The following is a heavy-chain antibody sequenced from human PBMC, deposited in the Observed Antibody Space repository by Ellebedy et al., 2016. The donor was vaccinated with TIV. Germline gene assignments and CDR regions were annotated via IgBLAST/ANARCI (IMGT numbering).Heavy chain of an antibody. CDR2: IYYSGGT. D-gene: IGHD6-13*01. Sequence: MPSETLSLTCAVSGGSISPYYWSWIRQPPGKGLEWIGYIYYSGGTNYNPSLKSRVTIPVDTSKNHFSLRLTSVTAAYTAVYYCARVVWQQPVTYAFDIWGQGTMVTVSS. J-gene: IGHJ3*02. V-gene: IGHV4-59*01. CDR3: ARVVWQQPVTYAFDI. CDR1: GGSISPYY.